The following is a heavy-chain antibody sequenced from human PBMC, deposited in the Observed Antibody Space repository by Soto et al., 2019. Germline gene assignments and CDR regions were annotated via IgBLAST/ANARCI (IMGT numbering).Heavy chain of an antibody. CDR1: GFTFSSYA. D-gene: IGHD3-10*01. CDR3: AKTGITMVRGVIKT. CDR2: ISGSGGST. V-gene: IGHV3-23*01. J-gene: IGHJ5*02. Sequence: TGGSLRLSCAASGFTFSSYAMSWVRQAPGKGLEWVSAISGSGGSTYYADSVKGRFTISRDNSKNTLYLQMNSLRAEDTAVYYCAKTGITMVRGVIKTWGQGTLVTVPQ.